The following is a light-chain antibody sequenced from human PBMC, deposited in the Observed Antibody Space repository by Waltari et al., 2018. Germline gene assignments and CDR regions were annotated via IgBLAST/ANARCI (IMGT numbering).Light chain of an antibody. CDR2: EVT. Sequence: QSALTQPAPVSGSPGQSLTISCTGTSTAVGGYNFSSWYQQHPGKAPKLMIYEVTNRPSGVSYRFSGSKSGNTASLTISGLQVEDEADYYCTSYTSTSTLVFGGGTKLTVL. V-gene: IGLV2-14*01. CDR3: TSYTSTSTLV. CDR1: STAVGGYNF. J-gene: IGLJ2*01.